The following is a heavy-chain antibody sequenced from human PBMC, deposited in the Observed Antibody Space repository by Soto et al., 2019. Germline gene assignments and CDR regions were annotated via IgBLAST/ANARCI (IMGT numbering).Heavy chain of an antibody. D-gene: IGHD3-10*01. Sequence: QVQLVQSGAEVKNPGSSVRVSCKASGGTFNIYTINWVRQAPGQGLEWMGRIIPIPGITKYAQKFQGRVTITADKSTNTVYMQLSRLTSEDTAIYYCARGLTIADAFDIWGQGTVVTLST. CDR3: ARGLTIADAFDI. CDR2: IIPIPGIT. CDR1: GGTFNIYT. J-gene: IGHJ3*02. V-gene: IGHV1-69*02.